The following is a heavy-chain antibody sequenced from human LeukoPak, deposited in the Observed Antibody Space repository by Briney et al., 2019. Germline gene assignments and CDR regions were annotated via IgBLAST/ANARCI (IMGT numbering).Heavy chain of an antibody. CDR2: IFGDGETT. V-gene: IGHV3-43*02. J-gene: IGHJ4*02. CDR1: GFTFATYA. Sequence: GGSLRLSCAASGFTFATYAMHWVRQAPGKGLEYVSLIFGDGETTHYADSVKGRFTISGDNSKNSLYLQMNNLKIDDTAFYYCAQDWWGSYLSWGRGTLVTVSS. D-gene: IGHD1-26*01. CDR3: AQDWWGSYLS.